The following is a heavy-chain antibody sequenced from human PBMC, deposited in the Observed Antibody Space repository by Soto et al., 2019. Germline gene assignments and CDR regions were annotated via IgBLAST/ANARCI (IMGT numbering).Heavy chain of an antibody. V-gene: IGHV4-59*01. D-gene: IGHD5-18*01. Sequence: ATLSLTCTVSGGSISSYYWSWIRQPPGKGLEWIGYIYYSGSTNYNPSLKSRVTISVDTSKNQFSLKLSSVTAADTAVYYCARDPGYSYGYFDYWGQGTLVTVSS. CDR2: IYYSGST. CDR3: ARDPGYSYGYFDY. J-gene: IGHJ4*02. CDR1: GGSISSYY.